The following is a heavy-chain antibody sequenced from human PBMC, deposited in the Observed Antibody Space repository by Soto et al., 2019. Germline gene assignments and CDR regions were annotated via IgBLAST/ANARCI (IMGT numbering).Heavy chain of an antibody. CDR1: GGTFSSYS. Sequence: QVQLVQSGAEVKKPGSSVKVSCKASGGTFSSYSINWVRQAPGQGLEWMGEIIPIFGTANYAQKFQDRVTITADESTSTAYMELSSLRSEDTAVYYCARDGGRHSGGIDYLGQGTLVTVSS. V-gene: IGHV1-69*01. CDR3: ARDGGRHSGGIDY. D-gene: IGHD1-26*01. J-gene: IGHJ4*02. CDR2: IIPIFGTA.